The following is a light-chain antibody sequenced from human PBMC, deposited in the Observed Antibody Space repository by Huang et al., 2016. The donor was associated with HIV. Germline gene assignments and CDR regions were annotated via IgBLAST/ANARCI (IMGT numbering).Light chain of an antibody. CDR1: QSVSNY. Sequence: EIVLTQAPATLSLSPEERATLSSRASQSVSNYLAWYQQKPGQAPRLLIYDTAKRATGITARCSGSGSATDFTLTISSLEPEDFAVYYCQQRTLTFGGGTTIEIK. CDR3: QQRTLT. J-gene: IGKJ4*01. CDR2: DTA. V-gene: IGKV3-11*01.